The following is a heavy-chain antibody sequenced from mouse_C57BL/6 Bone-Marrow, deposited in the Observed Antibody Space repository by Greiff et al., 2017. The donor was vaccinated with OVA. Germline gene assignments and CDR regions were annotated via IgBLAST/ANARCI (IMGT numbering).Heavy chain of an antibody. CDR2: INPSTGGT. D-gene: IGHD2-2*01. Sequence: VQLKQSGPELVKPGASVKISCKASGYSFTGYYMNWVKQSPEKSLEWIGEINPSTGGTTYNQKFKAKATLTVDKSSSTAYMQLNSLTSEDSAVYYCARWLSMDYWGQGTSVTVSS. V-gene: IGHV1-42*01. CDR3: ARWLSMDY. CDR1: GYSFTGYY. J-gene: IGHJ4*01.